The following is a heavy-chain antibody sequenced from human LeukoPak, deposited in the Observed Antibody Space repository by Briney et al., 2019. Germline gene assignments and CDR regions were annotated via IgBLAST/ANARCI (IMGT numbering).Heavy chain of an antibody. CDR3: ARDPWYSSSELTGPNYYYGMDV. J-gene: IGHJ6*02. CDR2: ISYDGSNK. CDR1: GFTFSSYA. V-gene: IGHV3-30-3*01. D-gene: IGHD6-6*01. Sequence: PGGSLRLSCTASGFTFSSYAMHWVRQAPGKGLEWVAVISYDGSNKYYADSVKGRFTISRDNSKNTLYLQMNSLRAEDTAVYYCARDPWYSSSELTGPNYYYGMDVWGQGTTVTVSS.